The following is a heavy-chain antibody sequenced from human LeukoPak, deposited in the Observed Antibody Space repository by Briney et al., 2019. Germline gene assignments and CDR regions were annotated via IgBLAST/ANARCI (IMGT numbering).Heavy chain of an antibody. J-gene: IGHJ4*02. V-gene: IGHV5-51*01. D-gene: IGHD2-2*01. CDR1: GYSFTSYW. CDR2: IYPGDSDN. Sequence: GESLKISCKGSGYSFTSYWIGWGRQMPGKGLEWMGIIYPGDSDNRYSPSFQGQVTISADKSISTAYLQWSSLKASDTAMYYCARLDRQYQLLDHIDYWGQGTLVTVSS. CDR3: ARLDRQYQLLDHIDY.